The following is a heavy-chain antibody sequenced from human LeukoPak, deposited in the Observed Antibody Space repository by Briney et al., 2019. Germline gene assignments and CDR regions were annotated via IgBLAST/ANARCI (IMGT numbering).Heavy chain of an antibody. CDR3: ARELRAGYCTNGVCHTPFDY. CDR1: GFTVSSNY. CDR2: MSGSSSYI. D-gene: IGHD2-8*01. J-gene: IGHJ4*02. V-gene: IGHV3-21*01. Sequence: PGGSLRLSCAASGFTVSSNYMSWVRQAPGKGLEWVSSMSGSSSYIYYAGSVKGRFTISRDNAKNSLYLQMNSLTAEDTAVYYCARELRAGYCTNGVCHTPFDYWGQGTLVTVSS.